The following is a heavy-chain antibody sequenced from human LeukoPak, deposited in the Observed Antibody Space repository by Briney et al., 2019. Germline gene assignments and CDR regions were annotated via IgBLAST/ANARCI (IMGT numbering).Heavy chain of an antibody. V-gene: IGHV3-48*01. CDR3: ASGGMNRWLDY. CDR1: GFTFSSYS. J-gene: IGHJ4*02. CDR2: ISSSSSTI. D-gene: IGHD3-16*02. Sequence: PGGSLRLSCAASGFTFSSYSMNWVRQAPGKGLEWVSYISSSSSTIYYADSVKGRFTISRDNAKNSLYLQMNSLRAEDTAVYYYASGGMNRWLDYWGQGTLVTVSS.